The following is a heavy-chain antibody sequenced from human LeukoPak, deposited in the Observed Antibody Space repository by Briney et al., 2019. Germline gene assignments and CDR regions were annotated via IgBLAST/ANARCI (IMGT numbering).Heavy chain of an antibody. V-gene: IGHV3-48*03. CDR2: ISSSGSII. CDR1: GFIFSSYE. CDR3: ARVPKTLYYFDY. J-gene: IGHJ4*02. Sequence: GGPLRLSCAASGFIFSSYEMNWVRQAPGKGLEWVSYISSSGSIIYYADSVKGRFTISRDNAKNSLYLQMNSLRAEDTAVYYCARVPKTLYYFDYWGQGTLVTVSS.